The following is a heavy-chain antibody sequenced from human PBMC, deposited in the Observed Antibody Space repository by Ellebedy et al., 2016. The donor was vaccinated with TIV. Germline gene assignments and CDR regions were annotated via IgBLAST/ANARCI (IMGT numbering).Heavy chain of an antibody. CDR3: ARSFGSSGWYGYFDY. V-gene: IGHV4-59*01. CDR2: IYYSGST. Sequence: SETLSLTXAVYGGSISSYYWSWIRQPPGKGLEWIGYIYYSGSTNYNPSLKSRVTISVDTSKNQFSLKLSSVTAADTAVYYCARSFGSSGWYGYFDYWGQGTLVTVSS. D-gene: IGHD6-19*01. CDR1: GGSISSYY. J-gene: IGHJ4*02.